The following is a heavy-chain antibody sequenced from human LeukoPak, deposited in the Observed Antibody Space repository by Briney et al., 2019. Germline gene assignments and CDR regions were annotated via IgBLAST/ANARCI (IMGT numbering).Heavy chain of an antibody. CDR2: ISSSGSTI. Sequence: GGSLRLSCAASGFTFSDYYMSWIRQAPGKGLEWVSYISSSGSTIYYADSVKGRFTISRDNAKHSLYLQMNSLRAEDAAVYYCARDRRSVGYAFDIWGQGTMVTVSS. J-gene: IGHJ3*02. V-gene: IGHV3-11*04. D-gene: IGHD2-15*01. CDR3: ARDRRSVGYAFDI. CDR1: GFTFSDYY.